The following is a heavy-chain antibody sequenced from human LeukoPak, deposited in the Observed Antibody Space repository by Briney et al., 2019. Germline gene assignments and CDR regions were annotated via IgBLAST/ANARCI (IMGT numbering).Heavy chain of an antibody. CDR2: IYDSENM. V-gene: IGHV4-39*01. CDR1: GGSISSDNHY. D-gene: IGHD3-22*01. Sequence: SETLSLTCTVSGGSISSDNHYWSWIRQPPGRGLEWVASIYDSENMYYSSSLKSRVTISVDTSENQFSLKLSSVTAADTAVYYCARHAIDSSGYYLDYFDFWGQGTLVTVSS. CDR3: ARHAIDSSGYYLDYFDF. J-gene: IGHJ4*02.